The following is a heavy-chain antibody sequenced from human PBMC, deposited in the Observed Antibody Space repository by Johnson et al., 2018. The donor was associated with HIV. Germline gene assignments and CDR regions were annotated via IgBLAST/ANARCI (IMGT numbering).Heavy chain of an antibody. D-gene: IGHD3-16*01. CDR2: ISWNSGST. V-gene: IGHV3-9*01. CDR3: GRGHRTHYDYVWGSEEDTDDAFDI. J-gene: IGHJ3*02. CDR1: GFSFDDYA. Sequence: VQLVESGGGLVQPGRSLRLSCAASGFSFDDYAMHWVRQPPGKGLEWVSGISWNSGSTGYADSVKGRFTISRDNAKNSLYLQLNSLGVEDTAIYYCGRGHRTHYDYVWGSEEDTDDAFDIWGQGTMVTVSS.